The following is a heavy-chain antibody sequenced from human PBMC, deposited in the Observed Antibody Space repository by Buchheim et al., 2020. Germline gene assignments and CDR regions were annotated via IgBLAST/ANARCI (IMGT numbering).Heavy chain of an antibody. CDR2: IKQDGSEK. CDR1: GFTFSSHW. CDR3: ASPAGYAYGDSSLDS. J-gene: IGHJ4*02. D-gene: IGHD4-17*01. Sequence: EVQLVESGGGLVQPGGSLRLSCVASGFTFSSHWINWVRQAPGKGPEWVGNIKQDGSEKYYVDSVKGRFTISRDNAKNSLYLQMNSLRAEDTAVYYCASPAGYAYGDSSLDSWGQGTL. V-gene: IGHV3-7*03.